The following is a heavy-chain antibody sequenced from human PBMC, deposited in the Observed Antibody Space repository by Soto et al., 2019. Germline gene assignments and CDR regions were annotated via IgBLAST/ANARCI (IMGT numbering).Heavy chain of an antibody. J-gene: IGHJ5*02. V-gene: IGHV1-69*18. CDR3: ARGGGATWTGRFDP. D-gene: IGHD3-16*01. CDR1: GGLFNSNG. CDR2: IIPVFGTT. Sequence: QVQLVQSGTEVNKSGSSVKVSCQVSGGLFNSNGINWVRQAPGQGLEWMGSIIPVFGTTKYAQKFQARVTISAEESTNTVYIQLSSLKSDDAAIYSCARGGGATWTGRFDPWGQGTPVVVSS.